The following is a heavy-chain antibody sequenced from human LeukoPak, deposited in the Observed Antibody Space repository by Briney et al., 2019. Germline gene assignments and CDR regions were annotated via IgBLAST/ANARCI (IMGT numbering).Heavy chain of an antibody. Sequence: GESLKISCKGSGYSFTSYWIGWVRQMPGKGLEWMGIIYPGDSDTRYSPSFQGQVTISADKSISTAYLQWSSLKDSDTAMYYCARGVTDYYDILTGYVFDYWGQGTLVTVSS. CDR1: GYSFTSYW. D-gene: IGHD3-9*01. J-gene: IGHJ4*02. CDR2: IYPGDSDT. V-gene: IGHV5-51*01. CDR3: ARGVTDYYDILTGYVFDY.